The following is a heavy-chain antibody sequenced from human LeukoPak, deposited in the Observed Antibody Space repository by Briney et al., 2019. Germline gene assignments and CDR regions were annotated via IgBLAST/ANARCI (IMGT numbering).Heavy chain of an antibody. V-gene: IGHV3-13*01. Sequence: GGSLRLSCAASGFTFSNFDMHWVRQATGKGLEWVSTIGTAGDTSYPGSVKGRFTISRENAKNSLYLQMNSLRAEDTAVYYCASRSGSYFHYWGQGTLVTVSS. D-gene: IGHD1-26*01. J-gene: IGHJ4*02. CDR3: ASRSGSYFHY. CDR1: GFTFSNFD. CDR2: IGTAGDT.